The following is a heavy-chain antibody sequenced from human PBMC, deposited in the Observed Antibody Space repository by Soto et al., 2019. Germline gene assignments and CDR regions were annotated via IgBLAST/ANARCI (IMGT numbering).Heavy chain of an antibody. J-gene: IGHJ4*02. CDR3: TPLALKYSSGWYEFSD. D-gene: IGHD6-19*01. CDR1: GFPFSIVW. V-gene: IGHV3-15*07. CDR2: IKSKTDGGTT. Sequence: EVQLVESGGGLVKPGGSFRLSCAPPGFPFSIVWMNWVRQVQGKGLEWFGRIKSKTDGGTTDYAAPVKGRFTISRDDSKNTLYLQMNSLKTEDTAVYYCTPLALKYSSGWYEFSDWGQGTLVTVSS.